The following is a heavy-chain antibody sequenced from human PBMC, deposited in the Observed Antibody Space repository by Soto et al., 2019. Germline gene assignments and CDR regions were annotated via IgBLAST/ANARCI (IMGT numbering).Heavy chain of an antibody. CDR2: MFYVGAT. CDR3: VRVVRFCSSPSCRGRNWFDP. V-gene: IGHV4-30-4*01. D-gene: IGHD2-2*01. J-gene: IGHJ5*02. Sequence: QVQLQESGPGLVEPSQTLSLTCSVSGGSISSGDYYWSWIRQPPGKVLEWIGYMFYVGATYYNPSLKSRVTISEDTSKNQFSLNLSSVTAADTAVYHCVRVVRFCSSPSCRGRNWFDPWGQGTLVTVTS. CDR1: GGSISSGDYY.